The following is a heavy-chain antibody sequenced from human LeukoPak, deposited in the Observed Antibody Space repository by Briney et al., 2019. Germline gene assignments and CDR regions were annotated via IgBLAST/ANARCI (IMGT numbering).Heavy chain of an antibody. D-gene: IGHD2-2*01. V-gene: IGHV3-48*01. J-gene: IGHJ3*01. CDR2: SNTDGTI. CDR1: GFTFSYYS. CDR3: AKDRSCSGSSCNVGS. Sequence: PGGSLRLSCAASGFTFSYYSMNWVRQAPGKGLEWISYSNTDGTISYAGSVKGRFTISRDNSKNTLFLQMNGLRAEDTAVYYCAKDRSCSGSSCNVGSWGQGTMVTVSS.